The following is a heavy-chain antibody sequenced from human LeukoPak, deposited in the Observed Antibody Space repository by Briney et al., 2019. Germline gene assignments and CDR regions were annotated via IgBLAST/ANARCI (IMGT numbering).Heavy chain of an antibody. D-gene: IGHD3-10*01. V-gene: IGHV4-39*01. CDR2: IYYSGSI. CDR1: GGSISSSSYY. J-gene: IGHJ5*02. Sequence: PSETLSLTCTVSGGSISSSSYYWGWIRQPPGKGLEWIGSIYYSGSIYYNPSLKSRVTISVDTSKNQFSLKLSSVTAADTAVYYCARLYITMVRGVTWGQGTLVTVSS. CDR3: ARLYITMVRGVT.